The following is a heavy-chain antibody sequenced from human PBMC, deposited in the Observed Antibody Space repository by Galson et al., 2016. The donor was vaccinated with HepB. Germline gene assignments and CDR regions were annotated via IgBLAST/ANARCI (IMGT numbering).Heavy chain of an antibody. J-gene: IGHJ4*02. CDR3: AREGGTGDLYFDY. Sequence: SVKVSCKASGGNFDSHIITWVRQAPGQGLEWMGGIIPIFGTADYAQKFQGRVTMTRDTSTGTVYMELRSLRSDDTAVYYCAREGGTGDLYFDYWGQGTLVTVSS. D-gene: IGHD7-27*01. CDR1: GGNFDSHI. V-gene: IGHV1-69*05. CDR2: IIPIFGTA.